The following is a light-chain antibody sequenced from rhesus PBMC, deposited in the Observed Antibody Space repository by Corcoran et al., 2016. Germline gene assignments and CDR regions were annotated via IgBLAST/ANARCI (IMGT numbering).Light chain of an antibody. CDR2: GAS. CDR3: QKYSSSPFT. V-gene: IGKV3-53*02. J-gene: IGKJ3*01. Sequence: QVILTQSPATLSLSPGERATLSCRASPSVISYLAWYQQKPGKAPKPHIHGASRRATGIPDRFSGSGYGTEFTLTISSLEPEDSAVYYCQKYSSSPFTFGPGTKLDIK. CDR1: PSVISY.